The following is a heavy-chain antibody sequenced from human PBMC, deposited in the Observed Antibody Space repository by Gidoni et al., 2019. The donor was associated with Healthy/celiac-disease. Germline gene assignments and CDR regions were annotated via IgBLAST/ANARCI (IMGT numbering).Heavy chain of an antibody. CDR3: AKDGALWFGELLSNYFDY. CDR2: ISYDGSNK. J-gene: IGHJ4*02. D-gene: IGHD3-10*01. V-gene: IGHV3-30*18. CDR1: GFPFRSSC. Sequence: QVQLVESGGGVVQPGRSLSLSCAASGFPFRSSCMHWVRQAPGKGLEWVAVISYDGSNKYYADSVKGRFTISRDNSKNTLYLQMNSLRAEDTAVYYCAKDGALWFGELLSNYFDYWGQGTLVTVSS.